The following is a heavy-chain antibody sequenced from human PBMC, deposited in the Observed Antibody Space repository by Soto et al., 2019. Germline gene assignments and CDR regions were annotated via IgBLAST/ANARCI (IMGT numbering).Heavy chain of an antibody. CDR2: ISVYSGST. D-gene: IGHD6-19*01. Sequence: QVQLVQSGAEVKKPGASVRVSCEASGYTFTSYGIRWVRQAPGQGLEWMGWISVYSGSTNYAQKLQGRVTMTTDRSTRAVYMELMSLRSDDTAVYYCARDSWGLAVPDYHYYDMDVWGQGTTVTVS. J-gene: IGHJ6*02. CDR3: ARDSWGLAVPDYHYYDMDV. CDR1: GYTFTSYG. V-gene: IGHV1-18*04.